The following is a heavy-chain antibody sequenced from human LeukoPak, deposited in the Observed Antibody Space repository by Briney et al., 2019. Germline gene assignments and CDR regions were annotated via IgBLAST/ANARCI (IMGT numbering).Heavy chain of an antibody. D-gene: IGHD3-10*01. CDR2: IWYDASNK. CDR3: ARETLTYFYDSGSRH. Sequence: GRSLRLSCAASGLTFSSYGMHWVRQAPGKGLEWVAAIWYDASNKYYADSVKGRFTISRDNSKNTLYLQVNSLRAEDTAVYYCARETLTYFYDSGSRHWGQGTLVTVSS. CDR1: GLTFSSYG. J-gene: IGHJ4*02. V-gene: IGHV3-33*01.